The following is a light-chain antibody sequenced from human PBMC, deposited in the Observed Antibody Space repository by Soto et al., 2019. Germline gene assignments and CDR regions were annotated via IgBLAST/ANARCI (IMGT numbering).Light chain of an antibody. CDR2: LRS. CDR1: QSLLHSNGYNY. CDR3: AQGLQTPIT. V-gene: IGKV2-28*01. J-gene: IGKJ5*01. Sequence: DIVMTQSPLSLPVNPGEPASISCRSSQSLLHSNGYNYLDWYLQKPGQSPQLLIYLRSYRASGVPARFSGSGSGTEFTLKISRVEAEDVGVYYCAQGLQTPITFGQGTRLEIK.